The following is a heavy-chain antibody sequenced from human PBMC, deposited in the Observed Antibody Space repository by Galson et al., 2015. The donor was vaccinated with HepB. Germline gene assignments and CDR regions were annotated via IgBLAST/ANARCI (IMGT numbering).Heavy chain of an antibody. D-gene: IGHD2-2*02. CDR1: GFTFSSYS. CDR3: ARDWDIVVVPAAIGLDY. Sequence: SLRLSCAASGFTFSSYSMNWVHQAPGKGLEWVSSISSSSSYIYYADSVKGRFTISRDNAKNSLYLQMNSLRAEDTAVYYCARDWDIVVVPAAIGLDYWGQGTLVTVSS. CDR2: ISSSSSYI. J-gene: IGHJ4*02. V-gene: IGHV3-21*01.